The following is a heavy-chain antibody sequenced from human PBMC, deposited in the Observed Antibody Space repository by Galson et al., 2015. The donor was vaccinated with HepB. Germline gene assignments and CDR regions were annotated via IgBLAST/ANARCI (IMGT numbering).Heavy chain of an antibody. V-gene: IGHV3-30*04. CDR2: ISYDGSNK. J-gene: IGHJ4*02. CDR3: ARVAVTAMDTGYFDY. D-gene: IGHD5-18*01. CDR1: GFTFSSYA. Sequence: SLRLSCAASGFTFSSYAMHWVRQAPGKGLEWVAVISYDGSNKYYADSVKGRFTISRDNSKNTLYLQMNSLRAEDTAVYYCARVAVTAMDTGYFDYWGQGTLVTVSS.